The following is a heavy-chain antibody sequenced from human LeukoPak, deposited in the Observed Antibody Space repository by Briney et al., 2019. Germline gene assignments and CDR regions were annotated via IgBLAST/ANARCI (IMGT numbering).Heavy chain of an antibody. V-gene: IGHV4-34*01. CDR1: GGSFSGYY. CDR2: INHSGST. D-gene: IGHD6-13*01. CDR3: ARGRSGYSSSWYRNWFDP. Sequence: SETLSLTCAVYGGSFSGYYWSWIRQPPGKGLEWIGEINHSGSTNYNPSLKSRVTISVDTSKNQFSLKLSSGTAADTAVYYCARGRSGYSSSWYRNWFDPWGQGTLVTVSS. J-gene: IGHJ5*02.